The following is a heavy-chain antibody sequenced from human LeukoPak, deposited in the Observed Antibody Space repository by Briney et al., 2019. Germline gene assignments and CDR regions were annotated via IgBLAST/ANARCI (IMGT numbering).Heavy chain of an antibody. Sequence: ASVKVPCKASGYTFTSYGISWVRQAPGQGLEWKGWINPNSGGTDYAQKLQGRVTMTTDTSTSTAYMELRSLRSDDTAVYYCARQVIVVVPAAITRGYMDVWGKGTTVTVSS. V-gene: IGHV1-18*01. CDR3: ARQVIVVVPAAITRGYMDV. D-gene: IGHD2-2*02. CDR1: GYTFTSYG. CDR2: INPNSGGT. J-gene: IGHJ6*03.